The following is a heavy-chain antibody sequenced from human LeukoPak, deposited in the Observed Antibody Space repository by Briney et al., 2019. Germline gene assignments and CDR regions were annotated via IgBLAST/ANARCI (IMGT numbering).Heavy chain of an antibody. CDR3: ARGPSVAAGFFDY. D-gene: IGHD6-13*01. Sequence: SETLSLTCTVSGGSISSGDFYWSWIRQPPGKGLEWIGYIYYSGSTNYNPSLKSRVTISVDTSKNQFSLKLSSVSAADTAVYYCARGPSVAAGFFDYWGQGTLVTVSS. J-gene: IGHJ4*02. V-gene: IGHV4-61*08. CDR2: IYYSGST. CDR1: GGSISSGDFY.